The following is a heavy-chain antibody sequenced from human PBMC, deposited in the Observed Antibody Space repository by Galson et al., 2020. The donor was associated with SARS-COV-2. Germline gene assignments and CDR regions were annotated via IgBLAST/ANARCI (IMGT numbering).Heavy chain of an antibody. CDR2: ISSSGSTK. J-gene: IGHJ4*02. D-gene: IGHD3-3*01. CDR3: ARASYDFWSGYYLGFHY. V-gene: IGHV3-48*03. Sequence: GESLKITCADSGYNFSSYEMNWVRQAPGKGMEWVSYISSSGSTKYYADSVKGRFTISRDNAKNSLYLQMNSLRAEDTAVYYCARASYDFWSGYYLGFHYWGQGTLVTVSS. CDR1: GYNFSSYE.